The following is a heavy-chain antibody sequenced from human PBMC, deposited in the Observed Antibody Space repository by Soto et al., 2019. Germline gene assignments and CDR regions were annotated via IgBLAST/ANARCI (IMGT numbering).Heavy chain of an antibody. CDR2: IYPGDSDT. J-gene: IGHJ3*02. V-gene: IGHV5-51*01. CDR1: GYSFTSYW. CDR3: GGKTLTSYPDDAFDI. D-gene: IGHD3-9*01. Sequence: PGESLKISCKGSGYSFTSYWIGWVRQMPGKGLEWMGIIYPGDSDTRYSPSFQGQVTISADKSISTAYLQWSSLKASDTAMYYCGGKTLTSYPDDAFDIWGQGTMVTVSS.